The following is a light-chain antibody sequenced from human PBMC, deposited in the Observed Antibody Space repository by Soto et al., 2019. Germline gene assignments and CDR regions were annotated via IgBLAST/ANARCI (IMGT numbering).Light chain of an antibody. J-gene: IGKJ4*01. CDR3: QQRSNWPLT. CDR1: QSFRGL. CDR2: DAY. Sequence: VLTQSPVTLSLSPWERATLSCRASQSFRGLLAWYQQKPGQAPRLLIYDAYNRATGIPPRFSGSGSGTDFTLTISSLEPEDSAVYYCQQRSNWPLTFGGGPKVDI. V-gene: IGKV3-11*01.